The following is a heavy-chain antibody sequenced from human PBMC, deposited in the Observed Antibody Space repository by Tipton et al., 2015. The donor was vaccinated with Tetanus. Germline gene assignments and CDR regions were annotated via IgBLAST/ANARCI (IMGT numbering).Heavy chain of an antibody. D-gene: IGHD3-10*01. CDR2: ITGSGVST. CDR1: GFPFTTYG. CDR3: ATARNKVSITRLQY. V-gene: IGHV3-23*01. J-gene: IGHJ4*02. Sequence: SLRLSCAASGFPFTTYGMTWVRLAPGKGLEWVAVITGSGVSTYYSDSVKGRFTVSRDNSRNTLYLQLNSLRVEDTAVYYCATARNKVSITRLQYWGPGTLVTVSS.